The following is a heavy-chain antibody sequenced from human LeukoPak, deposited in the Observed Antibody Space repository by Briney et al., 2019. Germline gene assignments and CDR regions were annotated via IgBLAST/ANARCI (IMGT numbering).Heavy chain of an antibody. V-gene: IGHV3-30*02. CDR3: AKDEYCSSISCYIVDP. Sequence: GGSLRLSCAASGFTFSSYGMHWVRQAPGKGLEWVAFIRYDETKKYYADSVKGRFTISRDNSKNTVYLQVNSLRVEDTAVYYCAKDEYCSSISCYIVDPWGQGTLVTVSS. CDR1: GFTFSSYG. D-gene: IGHD2-2*02. J-gene: IGHJ5*02. CDR2: IRYDETKK.